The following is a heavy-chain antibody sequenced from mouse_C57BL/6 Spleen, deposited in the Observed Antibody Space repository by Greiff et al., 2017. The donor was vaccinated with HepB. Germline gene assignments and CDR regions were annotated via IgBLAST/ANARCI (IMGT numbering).Heavy chain of an antibody. V-gene: IGHV1-81*01. D-gene: IGHD2-4*01. CDR2: IYPRSGNT. CDR1: GYTFTSYG. Sequence: VKLQESGAELARPGASVKLSCKASGYTFTSYGISWVKQRTGQGLEWIGEIYPRSGNTYYNEKFKGKATLTADKSSSTAYMELRSLTSEDSAVYFCARDYDYWYFDVWGTGTTVTVSS. CDR3: ARDYDYWYFDV. J-gene: IGHJ1*03.